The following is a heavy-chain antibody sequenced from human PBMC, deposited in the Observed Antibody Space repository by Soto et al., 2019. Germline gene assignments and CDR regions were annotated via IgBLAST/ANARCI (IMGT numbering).Heavy chain of an antibody. Sequence: GASVKVSCKASGYTFTGYYMHWVLQAPGQGLEWMGWINPNSGGTNYAQKFQGRVTMTRDTSISTAYMELSRLRSDDTAVYYCARRGEQLWSNYGMDVWGQGTTVTVSS. CDR2: INPNSGGT. CDR3: ARRGEQLWSNYGMDV. J-gene: IGHJ6*02. D-gene: IGHD5-18*01. V-gene: IGHV1-2*02. CDR1: GYTFTGYY.